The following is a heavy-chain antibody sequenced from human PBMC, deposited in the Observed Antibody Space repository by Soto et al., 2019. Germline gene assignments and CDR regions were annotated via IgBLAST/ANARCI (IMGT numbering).Heavy chain of an antibody. CDR1: GGSVSSGSYY. Sequence: KTSETLSLTCTVSGGSVSSGSYYWSWIRQPPGKGLEWIGYIYYSGSTNYNPSLKSRVTISVDTSKNQFSLKLSSVTAADTAVYYCARAGWIQLWTYDCWGQGTLVTVSS. D-gene: IGHD5-18*01. CDR2: IYYSGST. V-gene: IGHV4-61*01. J-gene: IGHJ4*02. CDR3: ARAGWIQLWTYDC.